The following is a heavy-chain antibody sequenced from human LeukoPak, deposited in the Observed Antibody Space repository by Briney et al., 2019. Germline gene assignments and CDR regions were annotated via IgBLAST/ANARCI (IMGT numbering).Heavy chain of an antibody. CDR1: GYTFTSYD. CDR3: ARDHSGNWFDP. J-gene: IGHJ5*02. D-gene: IGHD1-26*01. Sequence: GASVKVSCKASGYTFTSYDIGWVRQAPGQGLEWMGWISTYNGNTNYAQKLQGRVTMTTDTITTTAYMGLRSLRSDDTAVYYCARDHSGNWFDPWGQGTLVTVSS. V-gene: IGHV1-18*01. CDR2: ISTYNGNT.